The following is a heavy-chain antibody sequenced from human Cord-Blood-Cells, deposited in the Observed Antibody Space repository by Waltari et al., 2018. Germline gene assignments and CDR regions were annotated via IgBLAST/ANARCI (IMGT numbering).Heavy chain of an antibody. CDR1: GYTFTGYY. CDR3: AREGIEWEPFDAFDI. D-gene: IGHD6-13*01. CDR2: TNPNSGGT. Sequence: QVQLVQSGAEVKKPGASVKVSCKASGYTFTGYYMHWVRQAPGQGLEWMGWTNPNSGGTNYAKKFQGWVTMTRDTSISTAYMELSRLRSDDTAVYYCAREGIEWEPFDAFDIWGQGTMVTVSS. V-gene: IGHV1-2*04. J-gene: IGHJ3*02.